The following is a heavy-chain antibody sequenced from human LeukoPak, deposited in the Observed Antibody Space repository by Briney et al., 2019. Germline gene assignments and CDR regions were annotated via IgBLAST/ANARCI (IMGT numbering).Heavy chain of an antibody. D-gene: IGHD7-27*01. J-gene: IGHJ5*02. CDR3: ARSHWGPFGSRIANWFDP. CDR1: GDSVSSNSAA. CDR2: TYYRSKWYN. V-gene: IGHV6-1*01. Sequence: SQTLSLTCAISGDSVSSNSAAWNWIRQSPSRGLEWLGRTYYRSKWYNDYAVSVKSRITINPDTSKNQFSLQLNSVTAADTAVYYCARSHWGPFGSRIANWFDPWGQGTLVTVSS.